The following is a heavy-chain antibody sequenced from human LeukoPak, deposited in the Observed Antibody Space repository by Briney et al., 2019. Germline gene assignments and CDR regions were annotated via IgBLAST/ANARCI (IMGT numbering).Heavy chain of an antibody. Sequence: GSLRLPCAASGFTFSSYSMDWVRQAPGKGLEWIGEINHSGSTNYNPSLKSRVTISVDTSKNQFSLKLSSVTAADTAVYYCARVGTYSYGNRRRMDDYWGQGTLVTVSS. CDR1: GFTFSSYS. CDR2: INHSGST. V-gene: IGHV4-34*01. D-gene: IGHD5-18*01. J-gene: IGHJ4*02. CDR3: ARVGTYSYGNRRRMDDY.